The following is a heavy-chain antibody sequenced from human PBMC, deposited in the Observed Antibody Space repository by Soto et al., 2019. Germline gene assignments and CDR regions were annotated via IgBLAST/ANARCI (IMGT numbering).Heavy chain of an antibody. D-gene: IGHD3-3*01. CDR2: IRSKAYGGTT. J-gene: IGHJ6*02. V-gene: IGHV3-49*04. CDR1: GFTFGDYA. Sequence: PGGSLRLSCTASGFTFGDYAMSWVRQAPGKGLEWVGFIRSKAYGGTTEYAASVKGRFTISRDDSKSIAYLQMNSLKTEDTAVYYCTSPYDFWSGYPYYYGMDVWGQGTTVTVSS. CDR3: TSPYDFWSGYPYYYGMDV.